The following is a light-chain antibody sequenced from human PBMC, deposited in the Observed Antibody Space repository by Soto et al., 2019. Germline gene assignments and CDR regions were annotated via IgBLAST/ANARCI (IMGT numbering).Light chain of an antibody. V-gene: IGKV1-5*01. Sequence: DIQMTQSPSTLSASVVDRVTITGRASQSISNRLAWYQQKPGKAPKVLIYDASSLESGVPSRFSGSGSGTEFILTISSLQPDDFATYCCQHYGGMWAFGQGTKVDI. CDR3: QHYGGMWA. CDR1: QSISNR. CDR2: DAS. J-gene: IGKJ1*01.